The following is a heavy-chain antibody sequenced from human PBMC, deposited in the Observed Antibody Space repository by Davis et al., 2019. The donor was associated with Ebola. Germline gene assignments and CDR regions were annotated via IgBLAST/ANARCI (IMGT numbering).Heavy chain of an antibody. V-gene: IGHV4-34*01. J-gene: IGHJ3*02. Sequence: MPSETLSLTCAVYGWSFIGYYWSWIRQHPGTGLEWLGEINHSGSTNYNPSLKSRVTISVDTSKNQFSLKLSSVTAADTAVYYCATIEDTDMVGAFDMWGQGTKVTVSS. D-gene: IGHD5-18*01. CDR3: ATIEDTDMVGAFDM. CDR2: INHSGST. CDR1: GWSFIGYY.